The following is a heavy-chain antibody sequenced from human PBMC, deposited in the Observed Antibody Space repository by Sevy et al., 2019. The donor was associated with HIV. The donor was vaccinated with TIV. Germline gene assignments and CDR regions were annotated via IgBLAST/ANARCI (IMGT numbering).Heavy chain of an antibody. V-gene: IGHV1-24*01. D-gene: IGHD2-15*01. CDR3: AAVGLRYFSGSSSYQGDWFDP. CDR1: GYTLTKLS. J-gene: IGHJ5*02. CDR2: FDPQNGET. Sequence: ASVKVSCKVSGYTLTKLSIHWVRQPPGKGLEWMGDFDPQNGETIYAERFQSRLTLTEDTSTDMVYMELSSLTSDDTAVYYCAAVGLRYFSGSSSYQGDWFDPWGQGTLVTVSS.